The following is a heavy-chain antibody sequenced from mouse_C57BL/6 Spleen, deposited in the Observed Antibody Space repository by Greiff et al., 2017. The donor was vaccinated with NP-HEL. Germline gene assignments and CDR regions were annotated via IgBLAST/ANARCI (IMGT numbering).Heavy chain of an antibody. V-gene: IGHV1-69*01. Sequence: QVQLQQPGAELVMPGASVKLSCKASGYTFTSYWMHWVKQRPGQGLEWIGEIDPSDSYTNYNQKFKGKSTLTVDKSSSTAYMQLSSLTSEDSAVYYCAREDYGSSYYFDYWGQGTTLTVSS. D-gene: IGHD1-1*01. CDR1: GYTFTSYW. J-gene: IGHJ2*01. CDR3: AREDYGSSYYFDY. CDR2: IDPSDSYT.